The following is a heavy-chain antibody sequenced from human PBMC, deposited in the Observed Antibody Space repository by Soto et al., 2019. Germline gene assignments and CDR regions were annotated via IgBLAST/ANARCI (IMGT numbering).Heavy chain of an antibody. V-gene: IGHV4-34*01. Sequence: QVQLQQWGAGLLKPSETLSLTCAVYGGSFSGYYWSWIRQPPGKGLEWIWEINHSGSTNYNPSLNSRVTISVDTSTNQFPLTLSSVTAADTAVYYCARGHDLFYYYYMDVWGKGTTVTVSS. CDR1: GGSFSGYY. J-gene: IGHJ6*03. D-gene: IGHD3-3*01. CDR3: ARGHDLFYYYYMDV. CDR2: INHSGST.